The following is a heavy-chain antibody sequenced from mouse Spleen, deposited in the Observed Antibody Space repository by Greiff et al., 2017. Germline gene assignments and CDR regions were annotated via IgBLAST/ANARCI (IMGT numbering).Heavy chain of an antibody. D-gene: IGHD1-1*01. V-gene: IGHV5-6*01. CDR1: GFTFSSYG. CDR2: ISSGGSYT. J-gene: IGHJ1*03. Sequence: EVKLQESGGDLVKPGGSLKLSCAASGFTFSSYGMSWVRQTPDKRLEWVATISSGGSYTYYPDSVKGRFTISRDNAKNTLYLQMSSLKSEDTAMYYCARKDYGSSYWYFDVWGTGTTVTVSS. CDR3: ARKDYGSSYWYFDV.